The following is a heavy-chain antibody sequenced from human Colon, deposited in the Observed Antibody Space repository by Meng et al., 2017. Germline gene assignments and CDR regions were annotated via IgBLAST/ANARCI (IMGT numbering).Heavy chain of an antibody. CDR2: INPRTGDT. V-gene: IGHV1-2*06. J-gene: IGHJ4*02. CDR1: GYTLY. D-gene: IGHD2-21*01. Sequence: QVQLVQSGAEVKKPGASVTVSCKASGYTLYIHWVRLRPGEGLEWMGRINPRTGDTKSAQSFQGRVTMTRDTSTTTFSMDLRSLTTDDSAIYFCAREIAEGGSFDLWGQGTLVTVSS. CDR3: AREIAEGGSFDL.